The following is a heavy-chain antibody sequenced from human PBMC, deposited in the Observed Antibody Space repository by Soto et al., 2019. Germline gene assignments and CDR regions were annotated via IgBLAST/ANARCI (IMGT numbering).Heavy chain of an antibody. D-gene: IGHD3-22*01. CDR2: IKSKTDGGTT. CDR3: TTCYDSSGYYSSYFDY. J-gene: IGHJ4*02. Sequence: GGSLRLSCAASGFTFSNAWMSWVRQAPGKGLEWVGRIKSKTDGGTTDYAAPVKGRFTISRDDSKNTLYLQMNSLKTEDTAVYYCTTCYDSSGYYSSYFDYWGQGTLVTVSS. CDR1: GFTFSNAW. V-gene: IGHV3-15*01.